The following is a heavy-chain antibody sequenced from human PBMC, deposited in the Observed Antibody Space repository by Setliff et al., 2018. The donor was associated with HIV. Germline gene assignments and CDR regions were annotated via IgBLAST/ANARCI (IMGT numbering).Heavy chain of an antibody. D-gene: IGHD1-1*01. V-gene: IGHV1-2*06. CDR1: GYTFTGYY. J-gene: IGHJ4*02. CDR2: INPNSGGT. CDR3: ARQLSNSLDY. Sequence: ASVKVSCKASGYTFTGYYMHWVRQAAGQGLEWMGRINPNSGGTNYAQKFQGRVTMTRDTSISTAYMELSGLRSDDTAMYYCARQLSNSLDYWGQGTLVTVSS.